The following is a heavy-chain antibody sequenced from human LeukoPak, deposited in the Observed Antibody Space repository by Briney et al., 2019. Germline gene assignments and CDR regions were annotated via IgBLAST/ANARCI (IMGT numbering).Heavy chain of an antibody. J-gene: IGHJ4*02. D-gene: IGHD3-9*01. V-gene: IGHV4-4*02. CDR2: IYYSGST. CDR3: ARGPEGYFDWLSFDY. CDR1: GGSISSSNW. Sequence: SGTLSLTCAVSGGSISSSNWWSWVRQPPGKGLEWIGYIYYSGSTNYNPSLKSRVTISVDTSKNQFSLKLSSVTAADTAVYYCARGPEGYFDWLSFDYWGQGTLVTVSS.